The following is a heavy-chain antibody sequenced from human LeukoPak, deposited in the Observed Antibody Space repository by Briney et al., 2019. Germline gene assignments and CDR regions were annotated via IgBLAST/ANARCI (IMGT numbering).Heavy chain of an antibody. CDR3: TTYLRWELPGGDS. D-gene: IGHD1-26*01. V-gene: IGHV3-15*01. J-gene: IGHJ4*02. CDR2: IKSKTDGETT. CDR1: GFTFSNAW. Sequence: GGSLRLSCAASGFTFSNAWMSWVRQAPGKGLEWVGRIKSKTDGETTDYAAPMKGRFTISRDDSKDTLYLQMNSLKTEDTAVYYCTTYLRWELPGGDSWGQGTLVTVSS.